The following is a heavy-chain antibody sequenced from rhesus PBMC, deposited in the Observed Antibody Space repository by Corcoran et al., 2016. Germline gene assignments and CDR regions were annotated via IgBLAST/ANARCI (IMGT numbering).Heavy chain of an antibody. V-gene: IGHV4S14*01. D-gene: IGHD6-13*01. Sequence: QVQLQESGPGLVKPSETLSLTCAVSGGSISGYYYWSWIRQPPGKELEWIGSIYGSGGSNYLNPSLKSRVTLSVDTSKNQFSLKLSAVTAADTAVYYCACLSSWSPDYWGQGVLVTVSS. J-gene: IGHJ4*01. CDR3: ACLSSWSPDY. CDR1: GGSISGYYY. CDR2: IYGSGGSN.